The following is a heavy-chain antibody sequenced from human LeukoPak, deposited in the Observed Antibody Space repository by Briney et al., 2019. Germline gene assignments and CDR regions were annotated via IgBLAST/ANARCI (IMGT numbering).Heavy chain of an antibody. CDR1: GFTFSSYW. V-gene: IGHV3-74*01. Sequence: GGSLRLSCAASGFTFSSYWMQWVSQAQGKGMVWVSRINSDGSSTIYADSVKGRFTISRDKSKNTLFLQMNGLRAEDTAVYYCAKSYCSSSSCYSFDSWGQGALVTVSS. CDR2: INSDGSST. J-gene: IGHJ4*02. D-gene: IGHD2-2*02. CDR3: AKSYCSSSSCYSFDS.